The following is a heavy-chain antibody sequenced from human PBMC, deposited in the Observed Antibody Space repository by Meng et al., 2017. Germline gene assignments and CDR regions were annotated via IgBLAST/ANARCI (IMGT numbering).Heavy chain of an antibody. D-gene: IGHD4-23*01. J-gene: IGHJ4*02. CDR2: MNEDGTTI. CDR3: VRDFGGNSDY. V-gene: IGHV3-74*01. Sequence: EVQVVESGGGLIQPGGSLRLSCAASGFSVSNNYMSWVRQAPGRGLVWVSRMNEDGTTISHAGSVKGRFTISRDSARNTLYLQMNSLRVEDTAVYYCVRDFGGNSDYWGQGTLVTVSS. CDR1: GFSVSNNY.